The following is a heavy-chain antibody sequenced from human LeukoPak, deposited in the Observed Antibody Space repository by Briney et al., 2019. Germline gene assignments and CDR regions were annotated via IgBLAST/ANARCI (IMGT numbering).Heavy chain of an antibody. CDR1: GGSISSSPYY. D-gene: IGHD3-9*01. CDR3: ARVGIGRYYDILTGYYNPDY. J-gene: IGHJ4*02. CDR2: ISSSNSYT. V-gene: IGHV3-11*05. Sequence: LSLTCTVSGGSISSSPYYWGWIRQAPGKGLEWVSYISSSNSYTNYADSVKGRFTISRDNAKNSLYLQMNSLRAEDTAVYYCARVGIGRYYDILTGYYNPDYWGQGTLVTVSS.